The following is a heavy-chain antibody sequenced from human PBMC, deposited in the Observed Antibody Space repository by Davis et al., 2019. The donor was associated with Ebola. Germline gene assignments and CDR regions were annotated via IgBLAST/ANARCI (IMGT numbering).Heavy chain of an antibody. CDR1: GFTFTNYA. CDR3: ATRGDNRQFDY. CDR2: ITTSGRTT. D-gene: IGHD2-21*02. V-gene: IGHV3-23*01. J-gene: IGHJ4*02. Sequence: GESLKISCAASGFTFTNYAMSWVRQAPGMGLEWVSAITTSGRTTGYADSVKGWFTIARDNSKNTVYLQMNSLRAEDTAVYYCATRGDNRQFDYWGQGTLVTVSS.